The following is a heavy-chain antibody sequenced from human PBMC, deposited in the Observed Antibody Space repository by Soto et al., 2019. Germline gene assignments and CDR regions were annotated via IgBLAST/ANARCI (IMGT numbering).Heavy chain of an antibody. Sequence: QVQLQESGPGLVKPSQTLSLTCTVSGGSISSGGYYWYWIRQHPGKGLEWIGYSYYSGSTYYNPALKSRVTIAVDTSKNPFSLLLSSVTAADTAVYYCARIVGATYFDYWGQGTLVTVSS. CDR2: SYYSGST. CDR1: GGSISSGGYY. D-gene: IGHD1-26*01. V-gene: IGHV4-31*03. CDR3: ARIVGATYFDY. J-gene: IGHJ4*02.